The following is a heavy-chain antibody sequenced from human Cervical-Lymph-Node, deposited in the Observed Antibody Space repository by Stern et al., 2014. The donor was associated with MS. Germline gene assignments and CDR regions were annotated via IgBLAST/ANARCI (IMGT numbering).Heavy chain of an antibody. V-gene: IGHV3-21*02. CDR1: GFTFNTYN. D-gene: IGHD3-22*01. J-gene: IGHJ4*02. CDR2: ISAESYYM. Sequence: VQLVESGGGLVKPGGSLRLSCVASGFTFNTYNMNWVRQAPGKGLEWVSSISAESYYMYYTDSVKGRCTVSRDDAKNALYLQLSSLRSEDTAVYYCVRDRGGYLFNFFDSWGQGTLVTVSS. CDR3: VRDRGGYLFNFFDS.